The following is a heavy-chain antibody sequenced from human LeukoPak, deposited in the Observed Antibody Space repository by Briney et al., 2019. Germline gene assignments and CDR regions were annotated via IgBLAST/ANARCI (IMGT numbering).Heavy chain of an antibody. J-gene: IGHJ3*01. CDR1: GFSFRSYW. CDR3: ARPGWGGAYEGWAFDV. V-gene: IGHV3-74*01. CDR2: INSDGSST. Sequence: PGGSLRLSCAGSGFSFRSYWMHWVRQAPGKGLVWVSRINSDGSSTTYADSVKGRFAIFRNNAKNTLYLQMNSLRAEDTAVYYCARPGWGGAYEGWAFDVWGQGTMVTVSS. D-gene: IGHD4-17*01.